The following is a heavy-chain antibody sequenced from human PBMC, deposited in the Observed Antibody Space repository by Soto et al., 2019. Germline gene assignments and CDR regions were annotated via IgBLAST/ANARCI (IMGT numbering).Heavy chain of an antibody. D-gene: IGHD4-17*01. CDR2: IYYSGST. J-gene: IGHJ4*02. CDR1: EGSINRWG. CDR3: ARRYGDCFDY. Sequence: PSQTTSETSSFAEGSINRWGANYIRQPPGKGLEWIGYIYYSGSTNYNPSLKSRVTISVDTSKNQFSLKLSSVTAAYTDVYYCARRYGDCFDYWGQGTLVTVSS. V-gene: IGHV4-59*08.